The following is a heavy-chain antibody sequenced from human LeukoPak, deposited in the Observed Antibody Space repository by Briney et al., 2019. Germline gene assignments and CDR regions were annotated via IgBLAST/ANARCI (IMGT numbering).Heavy chain of an antibody. Sequence: ASVKVSCKASGYTFTSYGISWVRQAPGQGLEWMGRINPNNGDTNYAQKFTGRVTLTRDTSIGTAYMELSSLRSDDTAMYYCVREITRATTYFDSWGQGTLVTVSS. CDR1: GYTFTSYG. D-gene: IGHD1-26*01. V-gene: IGHV1-2*06. CDR3: VREITRATTYFDS. CDR2: INPNNGDT. J-gene: IGHJ4*02.